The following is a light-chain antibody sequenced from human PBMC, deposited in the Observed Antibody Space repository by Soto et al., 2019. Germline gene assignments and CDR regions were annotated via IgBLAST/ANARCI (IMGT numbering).Light chain of an antibody. Sequence: QYALTQPASVSGSPGQSITICCTGTSSDVGGYNYVSWYQQHPGKAPKLMIYEVSNRPSGVSNRFSGSKSGNTASLTISGLQAEDEADYYCSSYTSSSLYVFGTGTKVTV. CDR2: EVS. CDR1: SSDVGGYNY. V-gene: IGLV2-14*01. CDR3: SSYTSSSLYV. J-gene: IGLJ1*01.